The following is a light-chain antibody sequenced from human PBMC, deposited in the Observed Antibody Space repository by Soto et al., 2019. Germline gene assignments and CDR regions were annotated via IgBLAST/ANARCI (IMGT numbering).Light chain of an antibody. J-gene: IGKJ1*01. CDR2: GAL. Sequence: DIQMTQSPSSLSASVGDRVTITCRASPRIPSYISWYQHKQGPPPRLLIYGALNLQSGVPSRFSGSGSGTEFILTSSGRQPEDFATYDGHQTYRSPSTFGQGTKVEIK. CDR1: PRIPSY. CDR3: HQTYRSPST. V-gene: IGKV1-39*01.